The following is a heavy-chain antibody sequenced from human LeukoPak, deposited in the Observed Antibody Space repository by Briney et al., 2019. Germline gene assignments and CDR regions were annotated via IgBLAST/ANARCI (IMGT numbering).Heavy chain of an antibody. J-gene: IGHJ5*02. CDR1: GGSISSSIHF. CDR2: IYYSGST. V-gene: IGHV4-39*07. CDR3: AREAQPTGYSNWFDP. D-gene: IGHD3-9*01. Sequence: SETLSLTCTVSGGSISSSIHFWAWIRQPPGKGLEWIGTIYYSGSTYYNPSLKSRVTISVDTSKNQFSLKLSSVTAADTAVYYCAREAQPTGYSNWFDPWGQGTLVTVSS.